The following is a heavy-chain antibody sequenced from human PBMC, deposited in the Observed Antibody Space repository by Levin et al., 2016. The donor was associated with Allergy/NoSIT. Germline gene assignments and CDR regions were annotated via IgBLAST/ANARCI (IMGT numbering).Heavy chain of an antibody. D-gene: IGHD1-26*01. CDR3: AKDSAGAIFDY. Sequence: GESLKISCAASGFRFSSYGMNWVRQAPGKGLEWVSAISGSGGSTYYADSVKGRFTISRDKSKNTLYLQMNSLRAEDTAVYYCAKDSAGAIFDYWGQGTLVTVSS. CDR1: GFRFSSYG. V-gene: IGHV3-23*01. J-gene: IGHJ4*02. CDR2: ISGSGGST.